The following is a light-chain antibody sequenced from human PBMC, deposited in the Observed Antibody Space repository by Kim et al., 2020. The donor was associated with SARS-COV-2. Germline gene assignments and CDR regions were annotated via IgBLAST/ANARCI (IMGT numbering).Light chain of an antibody. Sequence: APGQTARITCEGNHIGGHSVHWYQQKPGQAPVLVIYYDSDRPSGIPERFSGSKAATTATLTISRVEAGDEADYYCQVWDTDTDDYVFGTGTKVTVL. J-gene: IGLJ1*01. V-gene: IGLV3-21*01. CDR1: HIGGHS. CDR3: QVWDTDTDDYV. CDR2: YDS.